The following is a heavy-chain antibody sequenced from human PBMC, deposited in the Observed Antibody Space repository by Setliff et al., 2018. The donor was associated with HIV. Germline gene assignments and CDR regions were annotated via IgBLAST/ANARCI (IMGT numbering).Heavy chain of an antibody. V-gene: IGHV1-18*01. J-gene: IGHJ3*01. D-gene: IGHD3-16*01. CDR3: ARDDGGYNYAEAFDV. Sequence: ASVKVSCKASGGAFSSYALSWVRQAPGQRLEWMGWINVGNGNTKYSEKFQGRVSLTIDTSASTAYMELRSLRSDDTAVYYCARDDGGYNYAEAFDVWGQGTMVTVSS. CDR1: GGAFSSYA. CDR2: INVGNGNT.